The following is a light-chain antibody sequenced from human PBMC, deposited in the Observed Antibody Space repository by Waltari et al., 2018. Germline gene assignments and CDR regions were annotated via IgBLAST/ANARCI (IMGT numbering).Light chain of an antibody. V-gene: IGKV1-12*01. CDR1: QGISSR. CDR2: TAS. Sequence: DIQMTQSPSFVSASVGDRVTITCRASQGISSRLAWYQQKPGKAPKLLIYTASTLQSGVPSRFSGSGSGTEFTLIITTLQTEDFATYFCLQAYSFPRTFGQGTKLEIK. CDR3: LQAYSFPRT. J-gene: IGKJ2*01.